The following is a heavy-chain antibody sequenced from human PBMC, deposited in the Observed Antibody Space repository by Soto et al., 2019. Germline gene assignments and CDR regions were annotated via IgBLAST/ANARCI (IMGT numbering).Heavy chain of an antibody. CDR2: IYYSGST. V-gene: IGHV4-39*01. CDR1: GGSISSSSYY. CDR3: ARHVELFVVVPAAPRRGYFDL. J-gene: IGHJ2*01. D-gene: IGHD2-2*01. Sequence: PSETLSLTCTVSGGSISSSSYYWGWIRQPPGKGLEWIGSIYYSGSTYYNPSLKSRVTISVDTSKNQFSLKLSSVTAADTAVYYCARHVELFVVVPAAPRRGYFDLWGRGTLVTVSS.